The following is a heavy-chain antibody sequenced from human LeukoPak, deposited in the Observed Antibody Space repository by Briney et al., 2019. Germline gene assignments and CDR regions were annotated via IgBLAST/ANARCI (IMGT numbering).Heavy chain of an antibody. Sequence: SETLSLTCIVSGGSISSSSHNWGWIRQPPGKGPEWIGNIYYSGSTHYNPSLKSRVTMSLDTSKNEFSLKLSSLTAADTAMYFCARENRGQTYGSLLDYWGQGTLVTVSS. CDR1: GGSISSSSHN. V-gene: IGHV4-61*05. CDR2: IYYSGST. J-gene: IGHJ4*02. CDR3: ARENRGQTYGSLLDY. D-gene: IGHD4-17*01.